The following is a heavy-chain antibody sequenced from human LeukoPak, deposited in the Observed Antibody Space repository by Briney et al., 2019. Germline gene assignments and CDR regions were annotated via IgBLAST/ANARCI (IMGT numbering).Heavy chain of an antibody. J-gene: IGHJ4*02. CDR1: GFTFNNYA. CDR2: ISSSGGDI. V-gene: IGHV3-23*01. Sequence: PGGSLRLSCAASGFTFNNYAMSWVRQAPGKGLEWVSAISSSGGDIYYADSVKGRFTVSRDNSQNTLYLQMNSPRAEDTALYYCARQLGYCSSGTCYFDYWGQGTLVTVSS. D-gene: IGHD2-15*01. CDR3: ARQLGYCSSGTCYFDY.